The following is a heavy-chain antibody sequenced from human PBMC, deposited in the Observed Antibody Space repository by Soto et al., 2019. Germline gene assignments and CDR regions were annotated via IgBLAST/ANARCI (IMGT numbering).Heavy chain of an antibody. V-gene: IGHV4-61*01. CDR2: VYYTGST. CDR1: GGSVRSGSYY. CDR3: ASYYDSSGYFYYFDY. Sequence: SETLSLTCTVSGGSVRSGSYYWSWIRQPPGKGLEWIGYVYYTGSTNYNPSLKSRVTISVDTSNNQFSLKLSSVTAADTAVFYFASYYDSSGYFYYFDYWGQGTLVTSPQ. D-gene: IGHD3-22*01. J-gene: IGHJ4*02.